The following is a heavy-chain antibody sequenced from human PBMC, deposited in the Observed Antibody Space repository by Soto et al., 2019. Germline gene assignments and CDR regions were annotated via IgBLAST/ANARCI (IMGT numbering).Heavy chain of an antibody. CDR2: INPNSGGT. CDR1: GYTFTGYY. Sequence: ASVKVSCKASGYTFTGYYMHLVRQTTGQGLEWMGWINPNSGGTNYAQKFQGWVTMTRDTSISTAYMELSRLRSDDTAVYYCARGLYIVVVPAATHLVNYYMDVWGKWTTVTVSS. V-gene: IGHV1-2*04. CDR3: ARGLYIVVVPAATHLVNYYMDV. D-gene: IGHD2-2*01. J-gene: IGHJ6*03.